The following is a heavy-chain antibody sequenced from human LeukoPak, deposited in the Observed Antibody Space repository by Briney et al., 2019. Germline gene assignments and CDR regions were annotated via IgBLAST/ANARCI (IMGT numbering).Heavy chain of an antibody. D-gene: IGHD3-16*01. CDR2: TKQDGSEK. Sequence: PGGSLRLSCAASGFTFSSYWMSWVRQAPGKGLEWVANTKQDGSEKYYVDSVKGRFTISRDNAKNSLYLKMNSLRAEDTAVYHCAREPVYYFDYWGQGTLVTVSS. V-gene: IGHV3-7*01. J-gene: IGHJ4*02. CDR3: AREPVYYFDY. CDR1: GFTFSSYW.